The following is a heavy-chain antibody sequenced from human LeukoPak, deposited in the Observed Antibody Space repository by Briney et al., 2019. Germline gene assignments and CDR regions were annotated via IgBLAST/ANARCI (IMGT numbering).Heavy chain of an antibody. CDR1: GFTFSNYA. J-gene: IGHJ4*02. V-gene: IGHV3-33*08. CDR3: ARPYYYGSGSYSPNDY. Sequence: GGSLRLSCAASGFTFSNYAMSWVRQAPGKGLEWVAVIWYDGSNKYYADSVKGRFTISGDNSKNTLYLQMNSLRAEDTAVYYCARPYYYGSGSYSPNDYWGQGTLVTVSS. CDR2: IWYDGSNK. D-gene: IGHD3-10*01.